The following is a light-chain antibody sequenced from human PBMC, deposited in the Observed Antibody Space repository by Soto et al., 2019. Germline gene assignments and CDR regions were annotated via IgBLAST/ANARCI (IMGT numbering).Light chain of an antibody. CDR2: DAS. Sequence: DIQMTQSPSTLSASVGDRVTTTCRASQSISSWLDWYQQKPGKAPKLLIYDASSLESGVPSRFSGSGSGTEFSLTSSSLQPDDFATYYCQQYNSYLYTFGQGTKLEIK. CDR3: QQYNSYLYT. V-gene: IGKV1-5*01. CDR1: QSISSW. J-gene: IGKJ2*01.